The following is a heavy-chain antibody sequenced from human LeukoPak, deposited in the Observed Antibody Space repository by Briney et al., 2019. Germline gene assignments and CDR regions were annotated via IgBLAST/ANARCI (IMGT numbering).Heavy chain of an antibody. CDR1: GDSLSNYW. Sequence: SETLSLTCTVSGDSLSNYWWSWIRQPPGKGLEWIGYIYYSGITNYNPSLKSRVTISVDTSKNQFSLKLSSVTAADTAVYYCARDQRTGDWDAFDIWGQGTMVTVSS. D-gene: IGHD7-27*01. V-gene: IGHV4-59*01. CDR2: IYYSGIT. CDR3: ARDQRTGDWDAFDI. J-gene: IGHJ3*02.